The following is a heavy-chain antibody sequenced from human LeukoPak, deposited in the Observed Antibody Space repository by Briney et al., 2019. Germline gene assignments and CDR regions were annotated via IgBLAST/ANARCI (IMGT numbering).Heavy chain of an antibody. V-gene: IGHV4-4*07. CDR2: MSSSGTT. CDR3: ARDDSSGYYVDY. D-gene: IGHD3-22*01. CDR1: GSSISNYY. J-gene: IGHJ4*02. Sequence: SETLSLTCSVSGSSISNYYWSWIRQSAGKGLEWIGRMSSSGTTNYNPSLESRVTVSVDTSKDQFSLKLSSVTAADTAVYYCARDDSSGYYVDYWGQGTLVTVSS.